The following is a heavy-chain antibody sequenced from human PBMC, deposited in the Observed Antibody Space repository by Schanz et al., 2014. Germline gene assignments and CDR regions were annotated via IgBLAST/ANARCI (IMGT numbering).Heavy chain of an antibody. CDR2: IKQDGSER. J-gene: IGHJ4*02. D-gene: IGHD2-2*01. Sequence: EVQLVESGGGLVQPGGSLRLSCAASGFTFSSYWMSWVRQAPGKGLEWVANIKQDGSERYYVDSVKGRFTISRDNAKNSLYLQMNSLRAEDTAVYYCERFQSPHQPFDYWVQGTLVTVSS. CDR3: ERFQSPHQPFDY. CDR1: GFTFSSYW. V-gene: IGHV3-7*01.